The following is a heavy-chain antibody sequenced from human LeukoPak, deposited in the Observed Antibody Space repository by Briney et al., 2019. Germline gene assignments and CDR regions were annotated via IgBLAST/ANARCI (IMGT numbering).Heavy chain of an antibody. CDR2: IKQDGSEK. CDR1: GFTFSRYN. CDR3: ARNGAPVVTAITPYYYYMDV. D-gene: IGHD2-21*02. J-gene: IGHJ6*03. V-gene: IGHV3-7*01. Sequence: GGSLRLSCAASGFTFSRYNMSWVRQAPGKGLEGVANIKQDGSEKYYVDSVKGRFTISRDNAKNSLYLQMNSLRAEDTAVYYCARNGAPVVTAITPYYYYMDVWGKGTTVTVSS.